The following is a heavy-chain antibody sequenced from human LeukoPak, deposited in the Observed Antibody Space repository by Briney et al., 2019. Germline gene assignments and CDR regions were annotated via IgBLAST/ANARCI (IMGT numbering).Heavy chain of an antibody. D-gene: IGHD5-24*01. Sequence: SETLSLTCAVSGGSISSGGYSWSWIRQPPEKGLEWIGYIYHSGSTYYNPSLKSRVTISVDRSKNQFSLKLSSVTAADTAVYYCARGPDPDGYNDYWGQGTLVTVSS. CDR1: GGSISSGGYS. V-gene: IGHV4-30-2*01. J-gene: IGHJ4*02. CDR2: IYHSGST. CDR3: ARGPDPDGYNDY.